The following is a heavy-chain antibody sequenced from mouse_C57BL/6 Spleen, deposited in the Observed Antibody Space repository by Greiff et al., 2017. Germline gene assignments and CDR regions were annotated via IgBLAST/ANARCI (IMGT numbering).Heavy chain of an antibody. J-gene: IGHJ2*01. CDR1: GFTFSNYW. V-gene: IGHV6-3*01. D-gene: IGHD6-1*01. Sequence: DVQLQESGGGLVQPGGSMKLSCVASGFTFSNYWMNWVRQSPEKGLEWVAQIRLKSDNYATHYAESVKGRFTISRDDSKSSVYLQMNNLRAEDTGIYYCAEGRYYVDYWGQGTTLTVSS. CDR3: AEGRYYVDY. CDR2: IRLKSDNYAT.